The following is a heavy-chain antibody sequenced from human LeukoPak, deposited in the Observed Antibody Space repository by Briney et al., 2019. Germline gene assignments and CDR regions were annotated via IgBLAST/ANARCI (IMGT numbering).Heavy chain of an antibody. CDR2: IYSSGST. D-gene: IGHD3-22*01. CDR3: ARHAYYYDSSGYLPYYLDY. CDR1: GGSISSYY. V-gene: IGHV4-59*08. Sequence: SETLSLTCTVSGGSISSYYWSWIRQPPGKGLEWIGYIYSSGSTNYNPSLKSRVTISVDTSKNQFSLKLNSVTAADTAVYYCARHAYYYDSSGYLPYYLDYWGQGTLVTVSS. J-gene: IGHJ4*02.